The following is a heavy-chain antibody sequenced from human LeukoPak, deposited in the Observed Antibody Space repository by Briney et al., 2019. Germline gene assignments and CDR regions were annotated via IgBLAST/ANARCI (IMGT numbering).Heavy chain of an antibody. Sequence: SETLSLTCTGSGGSISSHYWSWIRQPPGKGLEWIGYIYYSGSTNYNPSLKSRVTISVDTSKNQFSLKLSSVTAADTAVSYCATGEQAYYFDYWGRGNLVTVSS. CDR2: IYYSGST. V-gene: IGHV4-59*11. J-gene: IGHJ4*02. D-gene: IGHD3-10*01. CDR1: GGSISSHY. CDR3: ATGEQAYYFDY.